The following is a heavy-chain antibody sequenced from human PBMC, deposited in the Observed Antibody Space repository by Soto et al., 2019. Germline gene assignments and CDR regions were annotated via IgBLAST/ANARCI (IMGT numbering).Heavy chain of an antibody. CDR3: AKDTQDIVVVPAAIRSGYGMDV. J-gene: IGHJ6*02. D-gene: IGHD2-2*02. V-gene: IGHV3-30*18. CDR2: ISYDGSNK. Sequence: QVQLVESGGGVVQPGRSLRLSCAASGFTFSSYGMHWVRQAPGKGLEWVAVISYDGSNKYYADSVKGRFTISRDNSKNTLYLQMNSLRAEDTAVYYCAKDTQDIVVVPAAIRSGYGMDVWGQGTTVTVSS. CDR1: GFTFSSYG.